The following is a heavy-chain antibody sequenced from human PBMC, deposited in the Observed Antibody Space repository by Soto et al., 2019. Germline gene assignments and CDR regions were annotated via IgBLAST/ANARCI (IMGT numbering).Heavy chain of an antibody. V-gene: IGHV1-69*06. CDR1: GGTFSSST. J-gene: IGHJ6*02. Sequence: QVQLVQSGAEVKKPGSSVKVSCKASGGTFSSSTLTWVRQAPGQGLEWMGGIILMFGTANYAQKFQGRVTVTAYKSTSTAYMELSSLRSEDTAVYYCASPMTTDLYYSNMYVCGHGTTVTVSS. CDR2: IILMFGTA. D-gene: IGHD4-17*01. CDR3: ASPMTTDLYYSNMYV.